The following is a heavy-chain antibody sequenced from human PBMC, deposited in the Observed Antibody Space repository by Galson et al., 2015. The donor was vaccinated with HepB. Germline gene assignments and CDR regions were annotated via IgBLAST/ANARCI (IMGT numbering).Heavy chain of an antibody. CDR3: ARAAPAYCGGDCYSGDDAFDI. CDR1: GFTVSSNY. CDR2: IYSGGST. Sequence: SLRLSCAASGFTVSSNYMSWVRQAPGKGLEWVSVIYSGGSTYYADSVKGRFTISRDNSKNTLYLQMNSLRAEDTAVYYCARAAPAYCGGDCYSGDDAFDIWGQGTMVTVSS. V-gene: IGHV3-53*01. J-gene: IGHJ3*02. D-gene: IGHD2-21*02.